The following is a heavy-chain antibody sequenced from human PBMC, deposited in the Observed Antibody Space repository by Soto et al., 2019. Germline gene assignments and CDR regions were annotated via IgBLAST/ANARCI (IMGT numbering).Heavy chain of an antibody. CDR1: GGSISSSSNY. Sequence: QLQLQESGPGLVKPSETLSLTCTVSGGSISSSSNYWGWIRQPPGKGLEWIGSIYYSGSTYYNPSLKSRVTISVDTSKNQFSLKLSSVTAADTAVYYCARHVSQVVVVAATPDPNDAFDIWGQGTMVTVSS. V-gene: IGHV4-39*01. J-gene: IGHJ3*02. D-gene: IGHD2-15*01. CDR2: IYYSGST. CDR3: ARHVSQVVVVAATPDPNDAFDI.